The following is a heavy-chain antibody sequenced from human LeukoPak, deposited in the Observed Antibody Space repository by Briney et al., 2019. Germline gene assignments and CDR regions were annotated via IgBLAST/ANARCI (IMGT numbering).Heavy chain of an antibody. Sequence: GGSLRLSCAASGFTFSSYGMHWVRQAPGKGLEWVAVISYDGSNKYYADSVKGRFTISRDNSKNTLYLQMNSLRAEDTAVYYCAKDRSAYCGGDCYSEFVCWGQGTLVTVSS. CDR2: ISYDGSNK. CDR3: AKDRSAYCGGDCYSEFVC. V-gene: IGHV3-30*18. D-gene: IGHD2-21*02. J-gene: IGHJ4*02. CDR1: GFTFSSYG.